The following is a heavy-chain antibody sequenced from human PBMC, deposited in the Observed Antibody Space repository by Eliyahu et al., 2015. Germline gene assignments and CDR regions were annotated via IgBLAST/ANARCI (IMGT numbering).Heavy chain of an antibody. D-gene: IGHD6-19*01. V-gene: IGHV3-74*01. CDR3: ARAQDSSGWNYFDY. CDR2: INSDGSSK. Sequence: EVQLVESGGGLVQPGGSLRLSCAASXFTFXSYWMHWVRXAPGKGLVWVSRINSDGSSKSYADSVKGRFTISRDNAKNTLYLQMNSLRAEDTAVYYCARAQDSSGWNYFDYWGQGTLVTVSS. CDR1: XFTFXSYW. J-gene: IGHJ4*02.